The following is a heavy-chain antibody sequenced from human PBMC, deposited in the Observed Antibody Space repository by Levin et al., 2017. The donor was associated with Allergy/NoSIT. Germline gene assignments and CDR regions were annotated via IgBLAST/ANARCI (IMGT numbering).Heavy chain of an antibody. CDR1: GGSISSYY. CDR2: IYYSGST. CDR3: ARDRVSSGWYGALGY. V-gene: IGHV4-59*01. Sequence: SETLSLTCTVSGGSISSYYWSWIRQPPGKGLEWIGYIYYSGSTNYNPSLKSRVTISVDTSKNQFSLKLSSVTAADTAVYYCARDRVSSGWYGALGYWGQGTLVTVSS. J-gene: IGHJ4*02. D-gene: IGHD6-19*01.